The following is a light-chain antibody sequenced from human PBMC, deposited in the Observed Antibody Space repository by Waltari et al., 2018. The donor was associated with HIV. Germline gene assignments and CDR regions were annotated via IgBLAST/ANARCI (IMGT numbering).Light chain of an antibody. CDR1: TSDVGLYKF. CDR3: SSYTSINTRV. CDR2: DVN. Sequence: QSALTQPASVSESPGQSITISCTGTTSDVGLYKFVSWYQQYPGRAPKLLIYDVNNRPSGFSNRFSGSKSGDTASLTISGLQAEDEADYYCSSYTSINTRVFGTGTTVTVL. V-gene: IGLV2-14*03. J-gene: IGLJ1*01.